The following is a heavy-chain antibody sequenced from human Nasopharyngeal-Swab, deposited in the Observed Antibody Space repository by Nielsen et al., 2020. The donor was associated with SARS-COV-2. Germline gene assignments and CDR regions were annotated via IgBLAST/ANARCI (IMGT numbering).Heavy chain of an antibody. V-gene: IGHV3-23*01. Sequence: GESLKISCAASGFIFSGYGMSWVRQAPGKGLEWVSGISDGGRATYYADSVKGRFTVSRDNSKNILYLQMNSLRVEDTGLYYCAKGNNWNSFDFWGQGTLVTVSP. CDR1: GFIFSGYG. D-gene: IGHD5-24*01. CDR3: AKGNNWNSFDF. CDR2: ISDGGRAT. J-gene: IGHJ4*02.